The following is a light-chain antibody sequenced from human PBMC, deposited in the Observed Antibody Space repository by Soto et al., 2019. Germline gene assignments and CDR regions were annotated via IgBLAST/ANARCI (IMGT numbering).Light chain of an antibody. V-gene: IGKV3-15*01. Sequence: EIVMTQSPSTLSVSPGERATLSCRASQSVSSSLAWYQQKPGQAPRLLIYGASTRATGIPARFSGSGSGTEFSLTITSLQPEEFAVYYYQQYYNGPPVTFGQGTKVDIK. CDR3: QQYYNGPPVT. J-gene: IGKJ1*01. CDR1: QSVSSS. CDR2: GAS.